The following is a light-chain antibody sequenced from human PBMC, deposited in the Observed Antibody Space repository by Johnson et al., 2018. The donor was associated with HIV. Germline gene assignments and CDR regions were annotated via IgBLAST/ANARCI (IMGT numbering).Light chain of an antibody. CDR1: SSNIGNNY. J-gene: IGLJ1*01. V-gene: IGLV1-51*02. Sequence: QSVLTQPPSVSAAPGQKVTISCSGSSSNIGNNYVSWYQQLPGTAPKLLIYENNKRPSGIPDRFSGSKSGTSATLCITGLQTGDEADYYCGTWDSRLRNVFGTGTKVTVL. CDR2: ENN. CDR3: GTWDSRLRNV.